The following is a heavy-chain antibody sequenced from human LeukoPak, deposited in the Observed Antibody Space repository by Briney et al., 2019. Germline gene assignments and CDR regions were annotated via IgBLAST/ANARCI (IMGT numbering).Heavy chain of an antibody. D-gene: IGHD1-26*01. Sequence: GECLRLSCAASGFTFSTYAMSWVRQAPGKGLEWVAVISASGGSISYTDSVKGRFTISRDNSKNTLYLQMNTLRAEDTAVYYCARGGSGSYYYWGQGTLVTVSS. V-gene: IGHV3-23*01. J-gene: IGHJ4*02. CDR2: ISASGGSI. CDR1: GFTFSTYA. CDR3: ARGGSGSYYY.